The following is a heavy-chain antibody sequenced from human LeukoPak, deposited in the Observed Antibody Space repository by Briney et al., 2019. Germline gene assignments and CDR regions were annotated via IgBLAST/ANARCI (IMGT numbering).Heavy chain of an antibody. Sequence: PSQTLSLTCTVSGGSISSGDYYWSWIRQPPGKGLEWIGYIYYSGSTYYNPSLKSRVTISVDTSKNQFSLKLSSVTAADTAVYYCARDLYSYGYSVQDYWGQGTLVTVSS. J-gene: IGHJ4*02. CDR1: GGSISSGDYY. CDR3: ARDLYSYGYSVQDY. CDR2: IYYSGST. D-gene: IGHD5-18*01. V-gene: IGHV4-30-4*08.